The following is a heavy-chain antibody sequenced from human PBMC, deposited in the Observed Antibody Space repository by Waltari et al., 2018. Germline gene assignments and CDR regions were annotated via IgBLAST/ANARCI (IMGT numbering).Heavy chain of an antibody. J-gene: IGHJ6*02. CDR1: GGSISSSSYY. CDR3: ARERVSGPPHSGYYGMDV. V-gene: IGHV3-33*08. CDR2: TWYDGSNK. D-gene: IGHD3-3*01. Sequence: QLQLQESGPGLVKPSETLSLTCTVSGGSISSSSYYWGWIRQPPGKGLEWVALTWYDGSNKYYVDSVKGRFTISGDNSKNTLYLQMNSLRAEDTAVYYCARERVSGPPHSGYYGMDVWGQGTTVTVSS.